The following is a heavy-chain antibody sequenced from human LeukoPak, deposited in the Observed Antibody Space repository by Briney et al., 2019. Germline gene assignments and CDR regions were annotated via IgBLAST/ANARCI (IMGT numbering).Heavy chain of an antibody. V-gene: IGHV3-23*01. J-gene: IGHJ4*02. Sequence: GGFLRLSCAASGFTFSSYGMSWVRQAPGKGLEWVSSISGSGGSTYYADSVKGRFSISRDNSKNTLYVQMNSLRAEDTAVYYCAKVFEGAILWGQGTLVTVSS. CDR2: ISGSGGST. CDR1: GFTFSSYG. CDR3: AKVFEGAIL. D-gene: IGHD1-26*01.